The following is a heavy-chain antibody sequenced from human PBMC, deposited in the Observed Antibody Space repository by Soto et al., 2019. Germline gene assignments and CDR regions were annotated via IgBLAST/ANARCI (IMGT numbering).Heavy chain of an antibody. J-gene: IGHJ6*02. CDR3: AKAPGGAYYYGMDV. V-gene: IGHV1-18*01. Sequence: ASVKVSCKASGYTFTSYGISWVRQAPGQGLEWMGWISAYNGNTNYAQKLQGRVTMTTDTSTSTAYMELRSLRSDDTAVYYCAKAPGGAYYYGMDVWGQGTTVTVSS. CDR2: ISAYNGNT. CDR1: GYTFTSYG. D-gene: IGHD3-10*01.